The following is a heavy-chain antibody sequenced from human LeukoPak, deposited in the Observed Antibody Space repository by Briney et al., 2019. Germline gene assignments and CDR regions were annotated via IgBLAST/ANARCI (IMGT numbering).Heavy chain of an antibody. V-gene: IGHV4-59*08. CDR1: GGSISSYY. D-gene: IGHD1-26*01. J-gene: IGHJ4*02. CDR3: ALGATTGFDY. CDR2: IYYSGST. Sequence: SETLSLTCTVSGGSISSYYSSWIRQPPGKGLEWIGYIYYSGSTNYNPSLKSRVTISVDTSKNQFSLKLSSVTAADTAVYYCALGATTGFDYWGQGTLVTVSS.